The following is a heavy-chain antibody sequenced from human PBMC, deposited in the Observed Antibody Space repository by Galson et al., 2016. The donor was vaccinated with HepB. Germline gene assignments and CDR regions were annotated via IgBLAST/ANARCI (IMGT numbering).Heavy chain of an antibody. D-gene: IGHD4-11*01. J-gene: IGHJ5*02. CDR1: GFTFSTYW. V-gene: IGHV3-74*01. CDR2: INSDGSST. Sequence: SLRLSCAASGFTFSTYWMHWVRQAPGKGLVWVSRINSDGSSTGFADSVKGRFTISRDNAKNTLYLQMNSLRAEDTAVYYCTRSQDYHPDLWGQGTLVTVSS. CDR3: TRSQDYHPDL.